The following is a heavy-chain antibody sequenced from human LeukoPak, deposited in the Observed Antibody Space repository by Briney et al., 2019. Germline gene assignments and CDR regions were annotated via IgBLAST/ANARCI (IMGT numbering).Heavy chain of an antibody. CDR2: FDPEDGET. CDR1: GYTLTELS. Sequence: ASVKVSCKVSGYTLTELSMHWVRQAPGKGLEWMGGFDPEDGETIYAQKFQGRVTMTEDTSTDTAYMELSSLRSEDTAVYYCARDANLDPYDFWSGYYYYMDVWGKGTTVTVSS. D-gene: IGHD3-3*01. CDR3: ARDANLDPYDFWSGYYYYMDV. V-gene: IGHV1-24*01. J-gene: IGHJ6*03.